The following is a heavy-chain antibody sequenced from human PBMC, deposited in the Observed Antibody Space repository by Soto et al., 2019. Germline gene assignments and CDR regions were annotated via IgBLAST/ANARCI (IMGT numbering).Heavy chain of an antibody. V-gene: IGHV1-69*01. CDR1: GGTFSSYA. Sequence: QVQLVQSGAEVKKPGSSVKVSCKASGGTFSSYAISWVRQAPGQGLEWMGGIIPIFGTANYAQKFQGRVTIPADESTESGYMELRGLRSEDGAVYYCARGFGDCGGDCYAPYHDAFDIWGQGTIVTVSS. D-gene: IGHD2-21*02. CDR2: IIPIFGTA. J-gene: IGHJ3*02. CDR3: ARGFGDCGGDCYAPYHDAFDI.